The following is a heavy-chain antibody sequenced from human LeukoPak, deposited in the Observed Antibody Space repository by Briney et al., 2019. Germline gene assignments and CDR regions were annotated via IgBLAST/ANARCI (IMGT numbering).Heavy chain of an antibody. CDR2: IIPIFGIA. CDR3: ARVGYCSGGSCYSDWFDP. V-gene: IGHV1-69*04. CDR1: GGTFSSYA. Sequence: SVKVSCKASGGTFSSYAISWMRQAPGQGLEWMGRIIPIFGIANYAQKFQGRVTITADKSTSTAYMELGSLRSEDTAVYYCARVGYCSGGSCYSDWFDPWGQGTLVTVSS. J-gene: IGHJ5*02. D-gene: IGHD2-15*01.